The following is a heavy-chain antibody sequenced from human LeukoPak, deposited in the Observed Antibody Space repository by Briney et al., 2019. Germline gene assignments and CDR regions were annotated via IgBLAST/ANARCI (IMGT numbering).Heavy chain of an antibody. CDR3: ARECPDYDILTGSAYAPFDY. J-gene: IGHJ4*02. V-gene: IGHV3-21*01. CDR1: GFTFSSYS. CDR2: ISSSSSYI. Sequence: PGGSLRLSCAASGFTFSSYSMNWVRQAPGKGLEWVSSISSSSSYIYYADSVKGRFTISRDNAKNSLYLQMNSLRAEDTAVYYCARECPDYDILTGSAYAPFDYWGQGTLVTVSS. D-gene: IGHD3-9*01.